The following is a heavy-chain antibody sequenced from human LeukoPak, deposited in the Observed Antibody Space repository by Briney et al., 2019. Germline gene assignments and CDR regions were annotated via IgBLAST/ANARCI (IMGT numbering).Heavy chain of an antibody. CDR2: IYCSGST. D-gene: IGHD1-1*01. CDR1: GGSISSYY. J-gene: IGHJ4*02. CDR3: ASELERPPRYFDY. V-gene: IGHV4-59*01. Sequence: SETLSLTCTVSGGSISSYYWSWIRQPPGKGLEWIGYIYCSGSTNYNPSLKSRVTISVDTSKNQFSLKLSSVTAADTAVYYCASELERPPRYFDYWGQGTLVTVSS.